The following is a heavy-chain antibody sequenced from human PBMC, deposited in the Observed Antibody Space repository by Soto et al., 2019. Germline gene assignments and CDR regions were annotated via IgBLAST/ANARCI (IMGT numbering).Heavy chain of an antibody. CDR1: GFILSSYW. J-gene: IGHJ3*01. Sequence: EVQLVESGGDFVQPGGSLRLSCVASGFILSSYWMSWVRQAPGKGLEWVAYINPDGSGKSYVDSVKGRFTISRDNANNSLYLQMNRLRAKDTAVYYCASHIFYDFWSGYYAFDCWGRGTMVTVAS. V-gene: IGHV3-7*01. CDR2: INPDGSGK. CDR3: ASHIFYDFWSGYYAFDC. D-gene: IGHD3-3*01.